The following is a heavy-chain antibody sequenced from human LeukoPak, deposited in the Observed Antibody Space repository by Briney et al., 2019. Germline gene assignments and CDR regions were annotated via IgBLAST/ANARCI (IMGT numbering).Heavy chain of an antibody. D-gene: IGHD6-6*01. J-gene: IGHJ4*02. V-gene: IGHV3-48*03. CDR1: GFTFSSYE. Sequence: GGSLRPSCAASGFTFSSYEMNWVRQAPGKGLEWVSYISSSGSTIYYADSVKGRFTISRDNAKNSLYLQMNRLRAEDTAVYYCAREESSSFGYYFDYWGQGTLVTVSS. CDR2: ISSSGSTI. CDR3: AREESSSFGYYFDY.